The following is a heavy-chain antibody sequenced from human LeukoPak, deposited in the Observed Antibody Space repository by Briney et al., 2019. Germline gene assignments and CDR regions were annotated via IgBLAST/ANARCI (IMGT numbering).Heavy chain of an antibody. CDR1: GYSISSGYY. V-gene: IGHV4-38-2*01. J-gene: IGHJ6*03. Sequence: PSETLSLTCAVSGYSISSGYYWGWIRQPPGKGLEGIGSIYHSGSTYYNPSLKSRVTISVDTPKNQFSLKLSSVTAADTAVYYCARAVGGYDAAYYYYYMDVWGKGTTVTVSS. CDR2: IYHSGST. D-gene: IGHD5-12*01. CDR3: ARAVGGYDAAYYYYYMDV.